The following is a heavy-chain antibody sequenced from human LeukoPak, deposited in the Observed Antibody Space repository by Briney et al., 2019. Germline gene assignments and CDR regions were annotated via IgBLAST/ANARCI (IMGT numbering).Heavy chain of an antibody. Sequence: PSETLSLTCTASGGSISSNRFFWGWIRQSPGKGLEWIGSIYYTGTTHYNPSLRSRATISLDTSKNHFSLKVRSVTAADTAIYYCARDQGWFGDSSSYYFDYWGPGTLVTVSS. CDR2: IYYTGTT. V-gene: IGHV4-39*07. CDR1: GGSISSNRFF. CDR3: ARDQGWFGDSSSYYFDY. D-gene: IGHD3-10*01. J-gene: IGHJ4*02.